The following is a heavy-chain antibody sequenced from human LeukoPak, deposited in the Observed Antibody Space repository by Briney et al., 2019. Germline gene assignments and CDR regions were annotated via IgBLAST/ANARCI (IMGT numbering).Heavy chain of an antibody. Sequence: GGSLRLSCAASGFTFSSYSMNWVRQAPGKGLEWVSSISSSSSYIYYADSVKGRFTISRDNAKNTVYLQMNSLRPEDTAMYYCAKGRWLQKLGDFWGQGTLVTVSS. CDR2: ISSSSSYI. CDR3: AKGRWLQKLGDF. D-gene: IGHD5-24*01. J-gene: IGHJ4*02. CDR1: GFTFSSYS. V-gene: IGHV3-21*01.